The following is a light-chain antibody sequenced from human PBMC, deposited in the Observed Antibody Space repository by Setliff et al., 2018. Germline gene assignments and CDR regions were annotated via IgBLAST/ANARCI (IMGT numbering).Light chain of an antibody. CDR3: SSYTSSSTWG. J-gene: IGLJ1*01. Sequence: QSALTQPPSVSGSPGQSVTISCTGTSSDVGSYNRVSWYQQPPGTAPKLMIYEVSNRPSGVPDRFSGSKSGNTASLTISGLQAEDEADYYCSSYTSSSTWGFGTGTKGTVL. CDR2: EVS. V-gene: IGLV2-18*02. CDR1: SSDVGSYNR.